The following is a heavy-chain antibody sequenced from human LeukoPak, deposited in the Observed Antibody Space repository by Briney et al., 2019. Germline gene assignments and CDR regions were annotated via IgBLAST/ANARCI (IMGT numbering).Heavy chain of an antibody. V-gene: IGHV1-2*02. J-gene: IGHJ3*02. Sequence: ASVKVSCKASGYTFTSYYMHCVRHPPGQGLEWMGWINPNSGGTNNAQKFQGRVPMRRDTTISTAYMELSRLRCNDTAVYYCARVVVGATTPEVAFDIWGQGTMVTVSS. CDR1: GYTFTSYY. D-gene: IGHD1-26*01. CDR3: ARVVVGATTPEVAFDI. CDR2: INPNSGGT.